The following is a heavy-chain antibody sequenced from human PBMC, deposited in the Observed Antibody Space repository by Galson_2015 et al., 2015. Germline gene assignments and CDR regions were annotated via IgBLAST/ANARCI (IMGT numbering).Heavy chain of an antibody. CDR3: ARVLGSWYFDL. D-gene: IGHD3-16*01. V-gene: IGHV3-11*05. CDR1: GFTFSGYY. CDR2: ISSSGGHT. J-gene: IGHJ2*01. Sequence: SLRLSCAASGFTFSGYYMSWIRQAPGKGLEWVSYISSSGGHTNYADSVKGRFTISRDNAWNSLYLQMNSLRAEDTAVYYCARVLGSWYFDLWGRGTLVTVSS.